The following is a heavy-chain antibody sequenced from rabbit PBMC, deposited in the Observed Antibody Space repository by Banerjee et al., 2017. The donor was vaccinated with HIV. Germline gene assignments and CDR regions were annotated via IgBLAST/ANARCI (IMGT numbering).Heavy chain of an antibody. CDR3: ARGGYSTGWDTDL. CDR1: GFSFSSNYY. J-gene: IGHJ3*01. V-gene: IGHV1S40*01. Sequence: QSLEESGGDLVKPGASLTLTCTASGFSFSSNYYMCWVRQAPGKGLEWIACIWSSTGSTYYASWVNGRFTIPKTSSTTVTLQMTSLTAADTVTYFCARGGYSTGWDTDLWGQGTLVTVS. D-gene: IGHD4-1*01. CDR2: IWSSTGST.